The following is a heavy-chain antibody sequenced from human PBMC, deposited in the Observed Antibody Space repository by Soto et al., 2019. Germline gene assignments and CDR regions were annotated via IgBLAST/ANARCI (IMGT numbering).Heavy chain of an antibody. D-gene: IGHD3-10*01. Sequence: GASVKVSCKAPGVTFSSETLGWVRQAPGQGLEWVGGIIPLFGTASYAQKFQGRVTITADESTSTVYMELSSLRSDDTAVYFCATELGENPASPFDAWGQGTLVTVSS. CDR2: IIPLFGTA. CDR3: ATELGENPASPFDA. CDR1: GVTFSSET. J-gene: IGHJ4*02. V-gene: IGHV1-69*13.